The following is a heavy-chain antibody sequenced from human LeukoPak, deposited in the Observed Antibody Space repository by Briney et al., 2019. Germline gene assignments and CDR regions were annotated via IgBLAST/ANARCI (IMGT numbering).Heavy chain of an antibody. Sequence: PGGSLRLSCAASGFTFSSYSMNWVRQAPGKGLEWVSSISSSSSYIYYADSVKGRFTISRDNAKNSLCLQMNSLRAEDTAVYYCASIYSPPGYCSGGSCPGRHNWFDPWGQGTLVTVSS. V-gene: IGHV3-21*01. D-gene: IGHD2-15*01. CDR1: GFTFSSYS. CDR2: ISSSSSYI. CDR3: ASIYSPPGYCSGGSCPGRHNWFDP. J-gene: IGHJ5*02.